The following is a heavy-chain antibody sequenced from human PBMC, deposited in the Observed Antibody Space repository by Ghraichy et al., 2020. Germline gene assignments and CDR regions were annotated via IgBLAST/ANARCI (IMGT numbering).Heavy chain of an antibody. Sequence: GGSLRLSCAATGFTFSRYWMSWVRQAPGKGLEWVANIKEDGSEKHYVDSVKGRFNISRDNAKNSLFLQMNSLRAEDTAVYYCVRDRDYYGRSGYASAAFDIWGQGTVVTVSS. J-gene: IGHJ3*02. V-gene: IGHV3-7*01. D-gene: IGHD3-22*01. CDR2: IKEDGSEK. CDR1: GFTFSRYW. CDR3: VRDRDYYGRSGYASAAFDI.